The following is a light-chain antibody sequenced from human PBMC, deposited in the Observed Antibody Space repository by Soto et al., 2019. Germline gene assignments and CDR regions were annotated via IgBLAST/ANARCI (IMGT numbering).Light chain of an antibody. CDR1: SSDVGGYNY. V-gene: IGLV2-14*01. CDR3: SSYTSRSTWV. CDR2: EVS. Sequence: QSALTQPASVSGSPGQSITISCTGTSSDVGGYNYVSWYQQHPGKAPKLMIYEVSNRPSGVSNRFSGSKSGNTASLTISGLQAEDEADYYCSSYTSRSTWVFGGGTKLNVL. J-gene: IGLJ3*02.